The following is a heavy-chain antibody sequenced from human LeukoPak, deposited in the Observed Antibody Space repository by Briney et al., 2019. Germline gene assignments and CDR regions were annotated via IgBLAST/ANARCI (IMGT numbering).Heavy chain of an antibody. J-gene: IGHJ4*02. Sequence: GASVKVSCKVSGYTFINYDINWVRQATGQGLEWMGWMNPHTGNSGYKEKFQGRVTMTRDTSINTAYMELSGLESEDSAIYYCARSIAMIRGPPGYWGQGTQVTVSS. CDR1: GYTFINYD. CDR3: ARSIAMIRGPPGY. D-gene: IGHD3-10*01. CDR2: MNPHTGNS. V-gene: IGHV1-8*01.